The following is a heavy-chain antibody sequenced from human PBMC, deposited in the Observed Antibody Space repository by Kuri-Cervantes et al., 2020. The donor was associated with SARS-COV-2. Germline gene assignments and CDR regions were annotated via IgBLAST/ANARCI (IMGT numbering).Heavy chain of an antibody. CDR1: GFTFSTYA. Sequence: GGSLRLSCAASGFTFSTYAVHWVRQAPGKGLEWVAVISYDGRNKYNADSVKGRFTISRDNSKNTLYLKMNSLRAEDTAVYYCARRDRAVTTVDAFDIWGQGTMVTVSS. CDR2: ISYDGRNK. J-gene: IGHJ3*02. V-gene: IGHV3-30*04. D-gene: IGHD4-17*01. CDR3: ARRDRAVTTVDAFDI.